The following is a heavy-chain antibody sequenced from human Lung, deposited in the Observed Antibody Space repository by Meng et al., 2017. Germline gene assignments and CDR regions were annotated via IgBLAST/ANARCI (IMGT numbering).Heavy chain of an antibody. Sequence: SQTLSLTCAISGDSVSSNSAAWNWIRQSPSRGLEWLGRTYYRSKWYNDYAVSVKSRITINPDTSKNQFSLQLNSVTPEDTAVYYCARLTTVTPRSGYYYGMDVWGQGTTVTVSS. D-gene: IGHD4-17*01. J-gene: IGHJ6*02. CDR2: TYYRSKWYN. V-gene: IGHV6-1*01. CDR1: GDSVSSNSAA. CDR3: ARLTTVTPRSGYYYGMDV.